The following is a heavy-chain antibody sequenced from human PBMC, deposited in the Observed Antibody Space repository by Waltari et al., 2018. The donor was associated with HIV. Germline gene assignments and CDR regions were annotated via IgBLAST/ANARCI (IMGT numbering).Heavy chain of an antibody. Sequence: QVQLVQSGAEVKKPGASVKVSCKASGYTFTSYDINWVRQATGQGSEWMGWMNPNSGDTGYSQKFQGRITMTSNTSISTVYMELSSLTSEETAVYYCVRAAIYSRGCFDYWGQGTLVTVSS. CDR3: VRAAIYSRGCFDY. V-gene: IGHV1-8*01. J-gene: IGHJ4*02. CDR2: MNPNSGDT. D-gene: IGHD6-19*01. CDR1: GYTFTSYD.